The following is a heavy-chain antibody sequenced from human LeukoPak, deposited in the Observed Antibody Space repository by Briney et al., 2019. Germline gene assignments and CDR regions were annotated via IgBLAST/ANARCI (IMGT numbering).Heavy chain of an antibody. CDR2: IYTTGRT. V-gene: IGHV4-4*07. CDR1: GGSISSYW. J-gene: IGHJ4*02. D-gene: IGHD3-16*02. CDR3: ARAGYTISSYRFDY. Sequence: SETLSLNCSVSGGSISSYWWSWIRQPAGKGLEFIGRIYTTGRTNYNPSLKSRVSMSVDTSKNKFSLELRSVTAADTSVYFCARAGYTISSYRFDYWGQGALVTVSS.